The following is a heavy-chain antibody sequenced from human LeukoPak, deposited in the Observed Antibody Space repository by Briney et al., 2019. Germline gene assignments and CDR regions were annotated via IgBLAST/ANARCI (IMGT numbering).Heavy chain of an antibody. CDR3: ARGEREDAFDI. V-gene: IGHV3-30*04. Sequence: GGSLRLSCAASGFTLSSYAMHWVRQAPGKGLEWVAVISYDGSNKYYADSVKGRFTISRDNSKNTLYLQMNSLRAEDTAVYYCARGEREDAFDIWGQGTMVTVSS. D-gene: IGHD1-26*01. J-gene: IGHJ3*02. CDR2: ISYDGSNK. CDR1: GFTLSSYA.